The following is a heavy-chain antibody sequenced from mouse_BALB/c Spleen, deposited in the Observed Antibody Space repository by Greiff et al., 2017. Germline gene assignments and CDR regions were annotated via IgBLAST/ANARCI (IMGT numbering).Heavy chain of an antibody. J-gene: IGHJ2*01. CDR1: GYSITSDYA. V-gene: IGHV3-2*02. D-gene: IGHD4-1*01. CDR3: AANFHY. Sequence: EVKLVESGPGLVKPSQSLSLTCTVTGYSITSDYAWKWIRQSPVNRLGWMGYISYSGSTSYNPSLNSRISITRDTSKNQFFLQLNSVTTEDAATYYCAANFHYWGQGTTLTVSS. CDR2: ISYSGST.